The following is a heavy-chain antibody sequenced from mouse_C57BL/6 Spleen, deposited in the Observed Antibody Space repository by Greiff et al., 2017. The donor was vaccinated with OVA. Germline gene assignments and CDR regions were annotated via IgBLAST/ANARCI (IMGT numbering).Heavy chain of an antibody. J-gene: IGHJ2*01. CDR3: VRHGYDGGGFDY. V-gene: IGHV10-1*01. CDR2: IRSKSNNYAT. Sequence: EVKVVESGGGLVQPKGSLKLSCAASGFSFNTYAMNWVRQAPGKGLEWVARIRSKSNNYATYYADSVKDRFTISRDDSESMLYLQMNNLKTEDTAMYYCVRHGYDGGGFDYWGQGTTLTVSS. CDR1: GFSFNTYA. D-gene: IGHD2-2*01.